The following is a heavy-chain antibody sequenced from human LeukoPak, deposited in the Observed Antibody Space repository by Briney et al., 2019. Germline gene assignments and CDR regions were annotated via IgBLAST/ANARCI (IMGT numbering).Heavy chain of an antibody. D-gene: IGHD2-15*01. CDR2: IRYDGSNK. CDR3: AKAEVAYYYMDV. CDR1: WFTLSSYG. Sequence: GGSLRLSCAASWFTLSSYGMHWVRQAPGKGLEWVAFIRYDGSNKYYADSVKGRFTISRDNSKNTLYVQMNRMRATDTAVYYCAKAEVAYYYMDVWGKGTTVTVSS. V-gene: IGHV3-30*02. J-gene: IGHJ6*03.